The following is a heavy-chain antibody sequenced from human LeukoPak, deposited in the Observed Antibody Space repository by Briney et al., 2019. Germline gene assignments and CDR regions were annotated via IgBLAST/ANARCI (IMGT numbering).Heavy chain of an antibody. J-gene: IGHJ4*02. CDR3: ATGTIAVAGLYYFDY. CDR1: GYTFTGYY. CDR2: INPNSGGT. V-gene: IGHV1-2*02. Sequence: ASVKVSCKASGYTFTGYYMHWVRQAPGQGLEWMGWINPNSGGTIYAQKFQGRVTMTEDTSTDTAYMELSSLRSEDTAVYYCATGTIAVAGLYYFDYWGQGTLVTVSS. D-gene: IGHD6-19*01.